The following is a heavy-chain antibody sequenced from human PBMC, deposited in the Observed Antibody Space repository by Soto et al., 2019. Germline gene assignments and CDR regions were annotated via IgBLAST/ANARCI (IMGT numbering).Heavy chain of an antibody. D-gene: IGHD3-22*01. CDR1: GFTSSSYV. J-gene: IGHJ4*02. Sequence: PGGSLRLSCEGSGFTSSSYVMHWVRQAPGKGLEWVALISFDGSKKNYADSVKGRFTISRDNSKNMMYLQMNSLRPEDTAVYYCARGVLYYYGSSGYSPDYWGQGTLVTVYS. CDR3: ARGVLYYYGSSGYSPDY. CDR2: ISFDGSKK. V-gene: IGHV3-30-3*01.